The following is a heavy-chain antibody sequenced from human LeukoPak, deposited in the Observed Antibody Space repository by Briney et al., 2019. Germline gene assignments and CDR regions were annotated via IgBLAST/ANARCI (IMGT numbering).Heavy chain of an antibody. D-gene: IGHD3-9*01. CDR1: GGSINRNY. V-gene: IGHV4-59*12. Sequence: SETLSLTCIVSGGSINRNYWSWIRQPPGKGLEWIGYIYYSGSTNYNPSLKRRVTISVDTSKNQFSLKLSSVTAADTAVYYCATDQRKRYDILTGHTRTPDYYYYYGMDVWGQGTTVTVSS. J-gene: IGHJ6*02. CDR3: ATDQRKRYDILTGHTRTPDYYYYYGMDV. CDR2: IYYSGST.